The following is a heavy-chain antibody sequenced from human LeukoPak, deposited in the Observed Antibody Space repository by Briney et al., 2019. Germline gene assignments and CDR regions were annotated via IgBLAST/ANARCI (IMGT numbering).Heavy chain of an antibody. V-gene: IGHV3-21*01. CDR2: ISGSSTYI. CDR3: AREMIGRDYGMDV. Sequence: GGSLRLSCAASGFTFGSFSMKWVRQAPGKGLEWVSSISGSSTYIYYADSVKGRLTIARDNAKNSLYLQMTSLRAADTAVYYCAREMIGRDYGMDVWGQGTTDTVSS. D-gene: IGHD3-22*01. CDR1: GFTFGSFS. J-gene: IGHJ6*02.